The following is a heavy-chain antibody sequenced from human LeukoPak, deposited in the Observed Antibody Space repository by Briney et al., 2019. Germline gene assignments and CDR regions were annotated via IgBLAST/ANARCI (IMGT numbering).Heavy chain of an antibody. Sequence: GGSLRLSCAASGFTFSSYGMHWVRQAPGKGLEWVAFIRYDGSNKYYADSVKGRFTISRDNSKNTLYLQMNSLRTEDTAVYYCAKDGSGSYYNSLDYWGQGTLVTVSS. CDR1: GFTFSSYG. CDR3: AKDGSGSYYNSLDY. J-gene: IGHJ4*02. V-gene: IGHV3-30*02. D-gene: IGHD3-10*01. CDR2: IRYDGSNK.